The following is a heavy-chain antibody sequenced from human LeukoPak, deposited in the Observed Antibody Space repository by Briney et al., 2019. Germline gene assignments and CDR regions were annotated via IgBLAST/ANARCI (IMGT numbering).Heavy chain of an antibody. CDR3: TREDDNYGDYFAAEYFQH. CDR2: IRSKAYGGTT. Sequence: GGSLRLSCTASGFTFGDYATSWFRQAPGKGLEWVGFIRSKAYGGTTEYAASVKGRFTISRDDSKSIAYLQMNSLKTEDTAVYYCTREDDNYGDYFAAEYFQHWGQGTLVTVSS. J-gene: IGHJ1*01. V-gene: IGHV3-49*03. CDR1: GFTFGDYA. D-gene: IGHD4-17*01.